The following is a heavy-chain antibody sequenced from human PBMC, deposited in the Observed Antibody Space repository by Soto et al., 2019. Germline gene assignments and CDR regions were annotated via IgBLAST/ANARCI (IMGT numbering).Heavy chain of an antibody. J-gene: IGHJ4*02. Sequence: PGGSLRLSCAASGFTFSSYSMNWIRQPPGKGLVWIGGINHSGNTNQNPSLQTRVTISVDTSKNQFSLRLRSVTAADTAVYYCARGISIIDAVQRDAPGKDFFDSWGQGTPVTVSS. CDR1: GFTFSSYS. CDR2: INHSGNT. CDR3: ARGISIIDAVQRDAPGKDFFDS. V-gene: IGHV4-34*01. D-gene: IGHD1-20*01.